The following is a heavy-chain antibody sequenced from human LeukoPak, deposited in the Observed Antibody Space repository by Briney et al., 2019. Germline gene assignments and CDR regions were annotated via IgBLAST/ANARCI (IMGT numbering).Heavy chain of an antibody. CDR2: IYTSGST. D-gene: IGHD6-13*01. V-gene: IGHV4-4*07. J-gene: IGHJ4*02. Sequence: PSETLSLTCTVSGGSISSYYWSWIRQPAGKGLEWIGRIYTSGSTNYNPSLKSRVTMSVDTSKNQFSLKLSSVTAADTAVYYCARDRSRSWYLLGSYYFDYWSQGTLVTVSS. CDR3: ARDRSRSWYLLGSYYFDY. CDR1: GGSISSYY.